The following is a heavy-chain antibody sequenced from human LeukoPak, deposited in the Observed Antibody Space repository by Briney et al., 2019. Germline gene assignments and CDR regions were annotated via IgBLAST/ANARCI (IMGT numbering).Heavy chain of an antibody. CDR3: ARAPTYDFWSGYSTYFDY. V-gene: IGHV4-34*01. CDR1: GGSFSGYY. CDR2: INHSGST. D-gene: IGHD3-3*01. Sequence: SETLSLTCAVYGGSFSGYYWSWIRQPPGKGLEWIGEINHSGSTNYNPSLKSRVTISVDTSKNQFSLKLSSVTAADTAVYYCARAPTYDFWSGYSTYFDYWGQGTLVTVSS. J-gene: IGHJ4*02.